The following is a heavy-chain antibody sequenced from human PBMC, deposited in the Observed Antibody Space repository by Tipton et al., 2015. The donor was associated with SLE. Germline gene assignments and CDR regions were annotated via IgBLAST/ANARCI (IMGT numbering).Heavy chain of an antibody. CDR2: RFRSGYS. J-gene: IGHJ4*02. CDR1: NYSVTCGHYY. V-gene: IGHV4-38-2*01. D-gene: IGHD6-19*01. CDR3: ARRWYMSDWEVLDS. Sequence: TLSLTCSITNYSVTCGHYYWGWVRPPPGKGLEWIGSRFRSGYSYYNPSLRSRATISLDTNKNEVSLRLISVTAADTATYYCARRWYMSDWEVLDSWGQGTLVTVSS.